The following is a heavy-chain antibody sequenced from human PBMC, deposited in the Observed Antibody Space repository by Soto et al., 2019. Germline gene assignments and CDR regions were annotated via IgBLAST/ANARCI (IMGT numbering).Heavy chain of an antibody. CDR2: IYYSGST. CDR1: GGSISSSSYY. J-gene: IGHJ3*02. CDR3: ARQYYYDSSDDAFDI. V-gene: IGHV4-39*01. D-gene: IGHD3-22*01. Sequence: QLQLQESGPGLVKPSETLSLTCTVSGGSISSSSYYWGWIRQPPGKGLEWIGSIYYSGSTYYNPSLKSRVTISVDTSKNQFSLKLSSVTAADTAVYYCARQYYYDSSDDAFDIWGQGTMVTVSS.